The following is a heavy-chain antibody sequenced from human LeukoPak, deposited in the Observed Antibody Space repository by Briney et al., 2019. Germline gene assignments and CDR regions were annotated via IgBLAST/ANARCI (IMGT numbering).Heavy chain of an antibody. CDR1: GYTFTSYD. CDR3: ARGTGGTAREGP. Sequence: ASVKVSCTASGYTFTSYDINWVRQATGQGLEWMGWMNPNSGNTGYAQKFHGRVTMTRNTSISTAYMELSSLRSEDTAVYYCARGTGGTAREGPGGRGPLVTVSS. CDR2: MNPNSGNT. V-gene: IGHV1-8*01. D-gene: IGHD5-18*01. J-gene: IGHJ5*02.